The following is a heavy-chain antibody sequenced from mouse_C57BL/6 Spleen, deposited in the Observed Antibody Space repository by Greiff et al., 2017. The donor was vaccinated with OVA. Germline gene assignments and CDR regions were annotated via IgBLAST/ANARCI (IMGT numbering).Heavy chain of an antibody. Sequence: QVQLQQSGPELVKPGASVKISCKASGYAFSSSWKNWVKQRPGKGLEWIGRIYPGDGDTNYNGKFKGKATLTADKSSSTAYMQLSSLTSEDSAVYFCARRDGNSYFDYWGQGTTLTVSS. D-gene: IGHD2-1*01. J-gene: IGHJ2*01. V-gene: IGHV1-82*01. CDR1: GYAFSSSW. CDR3: ARRDGNSYFDY. CDR2: IYPGDGDT.